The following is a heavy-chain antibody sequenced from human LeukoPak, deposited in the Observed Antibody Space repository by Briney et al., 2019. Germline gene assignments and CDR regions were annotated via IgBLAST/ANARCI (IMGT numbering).Heavy chain of an antibody. CDR3: ARTSGFFDSSGFYQQNPYYFQY. V-gene: IGHV4-34*01. CDR2: INHSGRT. D-gene: IGHD3-22*01. Sequence: SETLSLTCAASGDSFIGYFWTWIRQAPGKGLEWIGDINHSGRTNYNPSLQWRVSISVDTSKNQFSLNVTSVTGADTAVYYCARTSGFFDSSGFYQQNPYYFQYWGQGVLVTVSS. J-gene: IGHJ4*02. CDR1: GDSFIGYF.